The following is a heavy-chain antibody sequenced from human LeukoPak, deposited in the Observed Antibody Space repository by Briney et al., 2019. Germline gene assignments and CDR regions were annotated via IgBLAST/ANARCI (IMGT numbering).Heavy chain of an antibody. V-gene: IGHV1-24*01. CDR1: GYTLTKLS. Sequence: ASVKVSCKVSGYTLTKLSMHWVRQAPGRGLEWMGGFDPEDGETIYAQKFQGRVTMTEDTSTDTAYMELSSLRSEDTAVYYCVTDPGGYWGQGTLVTVSS. J-gene: IGHJ4*02. CDR3: VTDPGGY. CDR2: FDPEDGET. D-gene: IGHD4-23*01.